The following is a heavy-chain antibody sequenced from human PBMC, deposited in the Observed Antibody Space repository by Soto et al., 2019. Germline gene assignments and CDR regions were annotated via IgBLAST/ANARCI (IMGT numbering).Heavy chain of an antibody. J-gene: IGHJ3*01. V-gene: IGHV1-18*01. D-gene: IGHD1-26*01. Sequence: LVQSGAEVKKPGASMKVSCKASGYSFDSFGISWVRQAPGQGLEWMGRVNAHNHITKYAQKFQGRVTQTRDASRSSDSMEVRSLRSDDTAVDYCARDSRVGANSDACDVWGQGTMVTVSS. CDR1: GYSFDSFG. CDR2: VNAHNHIT. CDR3: ARDSRVGANSDACDV.